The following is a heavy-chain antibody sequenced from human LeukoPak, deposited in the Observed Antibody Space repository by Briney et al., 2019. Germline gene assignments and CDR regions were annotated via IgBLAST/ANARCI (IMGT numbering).Heavy chain of an antibody. CDR1: GGSISSSSYY. V-gene: IGHV4-39*01. J-gene: IGHJ5*02. CDR2: IYYSGST. D-gene: IGHD6-19*01. CDR3: ARLEWLGNPYNWFDP. Sequence: SETLSLTCTVSGGSISSSSYYWGWIRQPPGKGLEWIGSIYYSGSTYYNPSLKCRVTVSVDTSKNQFSLKLSSVTAADTAVYYCARLEWLGNPYNWFDPWGQGTLVTVSS.